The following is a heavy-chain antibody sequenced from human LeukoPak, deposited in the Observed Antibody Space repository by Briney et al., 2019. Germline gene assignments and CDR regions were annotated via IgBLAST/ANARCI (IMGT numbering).Heavy chain of an antibody. D-gene: IGHD3-22*01. CDR3: TTEYNFNYYDSSGYYY. V-gene: IGHV3-73*01. CDR1: GFTFSGSA. Sequence: GGSLRLSCAASGFTFSGSAMHWVRQASGKGLEWVGRIRSKANSYATAYAASVKGRFTISRDDSKNTAYLQMNSLKTEDTAVYYCTTEYNFNYYDSSGYYYWGQGTLVTVSS. CDR2: IRSKANSYAT. J-gene: IGHJ4*02.